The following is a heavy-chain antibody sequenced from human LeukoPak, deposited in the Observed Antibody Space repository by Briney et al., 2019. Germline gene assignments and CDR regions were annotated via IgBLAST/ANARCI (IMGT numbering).Heavy chain of an antibody. V-gene: IGHV3-23*01. CDR1: GFTFSDYA. Sequence: PGGSLRLSCAASGFASGFTFSDYAVSWVRQAPGKGPECVASVNGRGATTYYAASVRGRFTISRDNSKNTVYLQMISLGADDTAVYFCAKAPATGEGYYFYYMDVWGKGTTVTVSS. D-gene: IGHD7-27*01. CDR3: AKAPATGEGYYFYYMDV. CDR2: VNGRGATT. J-gene: IGHJ6*03.